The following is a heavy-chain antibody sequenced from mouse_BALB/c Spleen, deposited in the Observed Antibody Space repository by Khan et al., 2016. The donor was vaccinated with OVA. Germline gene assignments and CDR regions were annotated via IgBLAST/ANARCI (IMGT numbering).Heavy chain of an antibody. CDR3: ARSTYRYAFVY. Sequence: EVQLQESGPSLVKPSQTLSLTCSVTGDSITSGYWNWIRKFPGNRLEYMGYIIYTGYTYYNPSLKSRISIIRHTSKNQYYLQLNSVTDEDTATYYCARSTYRYAFVYWGQGTLVTVSA. D-gene: IGHD2-14*01. CDR2: IIYTGYT. J-gene: IGHJ3*01. CDR1: GDSITSGY. V-gene: IGHV3-8*02.